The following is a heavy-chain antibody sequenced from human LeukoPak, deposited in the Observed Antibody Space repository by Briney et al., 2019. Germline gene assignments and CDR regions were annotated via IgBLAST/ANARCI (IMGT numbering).Heavy chain of an antibody. V-gene: IGHV3-23*01. Sequence: GGSLRLSCAASGFTFSSYAMSWVRQAPGKGLEWVSAISGSGGSTYYADSVKARFTISRDNSKNTLYLKMNSLRAEDTAVYYCAKARIAVAGRGYYFDYWGQGTLVTVSS. CDR1: GFTFSSYA. J-gene: IGHJ4*02. CDR3: AKARIAVAGRGYYFDY. CDR2: ISGSGGST. D-gene: IGHD6-19*01.